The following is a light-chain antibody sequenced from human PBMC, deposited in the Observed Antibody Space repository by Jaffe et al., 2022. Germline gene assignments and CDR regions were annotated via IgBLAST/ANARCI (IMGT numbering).Light chain of an antibody. CDR1: QSVRSSH. CDR2: GAS. V-gene: IGKV3-20*01. J-gene: IGKJ3*01. CDR3: QQFGTSFT. Sequence: EIVLTQSPGTLSLSPGERATLSCRASQSVRSSHLAWYQQKPGQAPRLLIYGASSRATGIPDRFSGSGSETDFTLTISRLEPEDFAVYYCQQFGTSFTFGPGTKVDFK.